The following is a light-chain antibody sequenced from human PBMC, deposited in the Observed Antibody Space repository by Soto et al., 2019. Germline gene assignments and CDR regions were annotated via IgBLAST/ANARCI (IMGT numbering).Light chain of an antibody. V-gene: IGLV1-40*01. CDR2: ANS. CDR1: SSNIGAGYD. J-gene: IGLJ1*01. Sequence: QSVLTQPPSVSGAPGQRVTISCTGSSSNIGAGYDVHWYQQLPGTAPKGLIYANSNRPSGVPDRCSGSRSGTSASLAISGLQAEDEADYYCQSYDSSLSGSYVFGAGTKVTVL. CDR3: QSYDSSLSGSYV.